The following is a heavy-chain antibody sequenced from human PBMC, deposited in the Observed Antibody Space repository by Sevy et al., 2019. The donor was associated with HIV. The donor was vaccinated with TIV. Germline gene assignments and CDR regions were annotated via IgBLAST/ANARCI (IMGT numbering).Heavy chain of an antibody. D-gene: IGHD3-16*01. V-gene: IGHV3-30*02. CDR3: AKGPSPMITFGGVADY. CDR2: IRYDGSNK. CDR1: GFTFSSHG. Sequence: GGSLRLSCAASGFTFSSHGMHWVRQAPGKGLEWVAFIRYDGSNKYYADSVKGRFTISRDNSKNTLYLKMNSLRAEDTAVYYCAKGPSPMITFGGVADYWGQGTLVTVSS. J-gene: IGHJ4*02.